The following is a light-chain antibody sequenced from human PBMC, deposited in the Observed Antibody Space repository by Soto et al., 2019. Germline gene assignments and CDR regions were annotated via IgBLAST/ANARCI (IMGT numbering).Light chain of an antibody. CDR1: QSVTSN. V-gene: IGKV3-20*01. Sequence: IVMTQSPATLSVSPVERVTFSCRASQSVTSNLAWYQHKPGQAPRLLIYGASTGATGIPDRFSGSGSGTDFTLTISRLEPEDFAVYYCQQYGSSGTFGQGTKVDIK. J-gene: IGKJ1*01. CDR3: QQYGSSGT. CDR2: GAS.